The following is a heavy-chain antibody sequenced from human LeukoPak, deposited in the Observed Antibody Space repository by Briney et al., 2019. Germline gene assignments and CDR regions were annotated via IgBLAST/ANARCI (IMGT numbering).Heavy chain of an antibody. CDR3: ARAPGDLWFGELSGRVWFDP. V-gene: IGHV4-59*01. J-gene: IGHJ5*02. CDR2: IYYSGST. CDR1: GGSISSYY. Sequence: SETLSLTCTVSGGSISSYYWSWIRQPPGKGLEWIGYIYYSGSTNYNPSLKSRVTISVDTSKNQFSLKLSSVTAADTAAYYCARAPGDLWFGELSGRVWFDPWGQGTLVTVSS. D-gene: IGHD3-10*01.